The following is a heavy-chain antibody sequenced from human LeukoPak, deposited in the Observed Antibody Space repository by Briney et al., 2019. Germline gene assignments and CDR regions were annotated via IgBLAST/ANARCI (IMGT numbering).Heavy chain of an antibody. Sequence: PGGSLRLSCAASGFTFSNAWMSWVRQAPGKGLEWVGRIKSKTDGGTTDYAAPVKGRFTISRDDSKNTLYLQMNTLKTEDTAVYYCSTAVMITFGLVIVFDYWGQGTLVTVSS. CDR3: STAVMITFGLVIVFDY. CDR2: IKSKTDGGTT. CDR1: GFTFSNAW. J-gene: IGHJ4*02. V-gene: IGHV3-15*01. D-gene: IGHD3-16*02.